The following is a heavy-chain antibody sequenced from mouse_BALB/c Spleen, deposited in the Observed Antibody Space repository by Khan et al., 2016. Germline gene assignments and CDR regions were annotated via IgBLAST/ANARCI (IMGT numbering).Heavy chain of an antibody. CDR1: GYTFTNYG. CDR2: INTNTGEL. D-gene: IGHD1-2*01. CDR3: AGKSTAKAMDF. V-gene: IGHV9-3*02. Sequence: QIQLVQSGPEMKKPGETVKISCKASGYTFTNYGMNWVKQVPGKDLKWMGWINTNTGELTYAEEFKGRFAFSLETSASTAYLQFNNLKNEDTATYFCAGKSTAKAMDFWCQGTSVTVSS. J-gene: IGHJ4*01.